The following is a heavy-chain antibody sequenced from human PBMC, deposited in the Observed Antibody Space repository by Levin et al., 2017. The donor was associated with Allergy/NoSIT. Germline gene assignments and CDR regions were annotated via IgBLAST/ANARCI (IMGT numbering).Heavy chain of an antibody. J-gene: IGHJ4*02. CDR2: INPNSGGT. Sequence: ASVKVSCKASGYTFTGYYMHWVRQAPGQGLEWMGRINPNSGGTNYAQKFQGRVTMTRDTSISTAYMELSRLRSDDTAVYYWARDLVTMVQGAQRDDYWGQGTLVTVSS. D-gene: IGHD3-10*01. V-gene: IGHV1-2*06. CDR3: ARDLVTMVQGAQRDDY. CDR1: GYTFTGYY.